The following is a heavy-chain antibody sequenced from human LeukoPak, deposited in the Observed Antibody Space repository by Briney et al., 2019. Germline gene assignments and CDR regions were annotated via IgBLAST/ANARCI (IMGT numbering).Heavy chain of an antibody. CDR1: GFTFSKTW. Sequence: GGSLRLSCAASGFTFSKTWMHWVREAPGKGLEWVAVISYDGSNKYYADSVKGRFTISRDNSKNTLYLQMNSLRAEDTAVYYCARGNYDILTGYYSYWGQGTLVTVSS. D-gene: IGHD3-9*01. J-gene: IGHJ4*02. CDR2: ISYDGSNK. V-gene: IGHV3-30*03. CDR3: ARGNYDILTGYYSY.